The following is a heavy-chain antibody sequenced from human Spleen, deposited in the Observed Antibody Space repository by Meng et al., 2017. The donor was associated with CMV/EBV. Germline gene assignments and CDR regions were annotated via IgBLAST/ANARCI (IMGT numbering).Heavy chain of an antibody. Sequence: YGGSFSGYYWSWIRQPPGKGLEWIGEINHSGSTNYNPSLKSRVTISVDTSKNQFSLKLSSVTAADTAVYYCARGGIAAAGPGWFDPWGQGTLVTVSS. V-gene: IGHV4-34*01. CDR3: ARGGIAAAGPGWFDP. CDR2: INHSGST. D-gene: IGHD6-13*01. J-gene: IGHJ5*02. CDR1: GGSFSGYY.